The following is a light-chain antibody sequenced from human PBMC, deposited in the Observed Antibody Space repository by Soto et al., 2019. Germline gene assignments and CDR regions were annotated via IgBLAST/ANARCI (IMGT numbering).Light chain of an antibody. V-gene: IGKV1-5*03. CDR1: ESLGGW. J-gene: IGKJ1*01. Sequence: DIPMTQSPSTLSASVGDTVTITCRASESLGGWLAWYQQKPGKSPNLLIYGASTLESGVPSRFSGSGSGTEFTLTITSLQPDDFATYYCQQYRRYPPWTFGQGTKVEIK. CDR2: GAS. CDR3: QQYRRYPPWT.